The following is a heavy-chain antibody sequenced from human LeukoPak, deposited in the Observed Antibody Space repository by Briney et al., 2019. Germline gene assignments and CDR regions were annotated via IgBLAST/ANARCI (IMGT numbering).Heavy chain of an antibody. D-gene: IGHD6-19*01. CDR3: AKQGGIAVAGRQCYFDY. CDR2: ISYDGSNK. V-gene: IGHV3-30*18. J-gene: IGHJ4*02. Sequence: GGSLRLSCAASGFTFSSYGMHWVRQAPGKGLEWVAVISYDGSNKYYADSVKGRFTISRDNSKNTLYLQMNSLRAEDTAVYYCAKQGGIAVAGRQCYFDYWGQGTLVTVSS. CDR1: GFTFSSYG.